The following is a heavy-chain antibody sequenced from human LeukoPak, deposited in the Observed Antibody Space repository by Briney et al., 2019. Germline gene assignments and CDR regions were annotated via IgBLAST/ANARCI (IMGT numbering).Heavy chain of an antibody. D-gene: IGHD5-18*01. CDR3: ATVDTAMPYHFDY. V-gene: IGHV4-31*03. J-gene: IGHJ4*02. Sequence: SETLSLTCTVSGGSISSGGYYWSWIRQHPGKGLEWIGYIYYSGSTYYNPSLKSRVTISVDTSKNQFSLKLSSVTAADTAVYYCATVDTAMPYHFDYWGQGTLVTVSS. CDR1: GGSISSGGYY. CDR2: IYYSGST.